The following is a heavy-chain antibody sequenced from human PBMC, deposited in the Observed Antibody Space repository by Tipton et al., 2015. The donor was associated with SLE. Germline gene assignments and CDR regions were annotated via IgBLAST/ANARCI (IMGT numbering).Heavy chain of an antibody. CDR3: ARSARMNSNSWYIF. CDR2: ISAYNGNT. V-gene: IGHV1-18*01. J-gene: IGHJ4*02. CDR1: GFTFTSYG. Sequence: QVQLVQSGAEVKKPGASVKVSCKASGFTFTSYGISWVRQAPGQGLEWMGWISAYNGNTDYAQKFQGRVTMTTDTSTSTAYMEMRSLRSDDTAVYYCARSARMNSNSWYIFWGQGTLVTVSS. D-gene: IGHD6-13*01.